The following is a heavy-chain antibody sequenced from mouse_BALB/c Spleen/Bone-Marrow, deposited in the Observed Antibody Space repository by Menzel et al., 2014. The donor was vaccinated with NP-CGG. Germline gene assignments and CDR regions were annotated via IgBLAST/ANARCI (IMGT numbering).Heavy chain of an antibody. CDR2: INPTTDYT. Sequence: VQLQQPGAELAKPAASVKTSCKASGYTFSTYWMHWVKKRPGQGLEWIGYINPTTDYTEYNQKYKEKATLTADRSSSPAYMQLSSLTSEDSAIYYCARDVDYWNEGATPTV. J-gene: IGHJ2*01. V-gene: IGHV1-7*01. CDR1: GYTFSTYW. CDR3: ARDVDY.